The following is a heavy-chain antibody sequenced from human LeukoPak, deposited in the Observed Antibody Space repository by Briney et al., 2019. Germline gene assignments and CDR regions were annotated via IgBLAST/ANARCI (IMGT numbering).Heavy chain of an antibody. V-gene: IGHV3-64D*09. CDR3: VKDLWSRYCYYGMDV. Sequence: AGGSLRLSCSASGFTFSSYAMDWVRQAPGKGLEYVSAISNNGGSTYYADSVKGRFTISRDNSKNTLYLQMSSLRAEDTAVYYCVKDLWSRYCYYGMDVWGQGTTVTVSS. D-gene: IGHD3-10*01. CDR1: GFTFSSYA. CDR2: ISNNGGST. J-gene: IGHJ6*02.